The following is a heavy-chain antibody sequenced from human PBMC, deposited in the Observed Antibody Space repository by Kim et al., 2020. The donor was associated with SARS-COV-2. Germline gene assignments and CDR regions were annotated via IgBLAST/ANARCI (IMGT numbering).Heavy chain of an antibody. CDR3: ASSGDILTGYYPLLFDY. D-gene: IGHD3-9*01. J-gene: IGHJ4*02. Sequence: VKGRFTISRDNSKNTLYLQMNSLRAEDTAVYYCASSGDILTGYYPLLFDYWGQGTLVTVSS. V-gene: IGHV3-30*01.